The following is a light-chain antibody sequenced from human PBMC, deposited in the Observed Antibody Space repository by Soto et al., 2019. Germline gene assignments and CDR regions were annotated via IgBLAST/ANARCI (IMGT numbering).Light chain of an antibody. Sequence: DIPLTQSPSFLSASEGDRVTVTCRASQGISNYLAWYQQKPGKAPKLLINVASTLQSGVPSRFSGSGSGTEFTLTISSLQTEDSATYYCQQFNSFPRTFGQGTKVEI. CDR2: VAS. V-gene: IGKV1-9*01. CDR3: QQFNSFPRT. J-gene: IGKJ1*01. CDR1: QGISNY.